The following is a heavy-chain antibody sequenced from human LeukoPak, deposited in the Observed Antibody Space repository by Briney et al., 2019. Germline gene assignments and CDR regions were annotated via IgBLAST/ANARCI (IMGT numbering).Heavy chain of an antibody. D-gene: IGHD3-22*01. CDR2: ISGSGGST. CDR1: GFTFSSYG. Sequence: GGSLRLSCAASGFTFSSYGMSWVRQAPGKGLEWVSAISGSGGSTFYADSVKGRFTISRDNSKNTLYLQMNSLRAEDTAVYYCAKDLFHYDSSGYYLTAFDIWGQGTMVTVSS. V-gene: IGHV3-23*01. CDR3: AKDLFHYDSSGYYLTAFDI. J-gene: IGHJ3*02.